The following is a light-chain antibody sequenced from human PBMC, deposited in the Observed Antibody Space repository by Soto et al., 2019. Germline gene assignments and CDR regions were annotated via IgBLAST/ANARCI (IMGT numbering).Light chain of an antibody. J-gene: IGKJ2*01. CDR2: AAS. V-gene: IGKV1-39*01. CDR3: QQSDSTPT. Sequence: DSQLTQAPSFLSASAGDRVTITCRASQSISSYLNWYQQTPGKAPKLLIYAASSLQSGVPSRFSGSGSGTDFTLTISNLQPEDFATYYCQQSDSTPTFGQGTKVDIK. CDR1: QSISSY.